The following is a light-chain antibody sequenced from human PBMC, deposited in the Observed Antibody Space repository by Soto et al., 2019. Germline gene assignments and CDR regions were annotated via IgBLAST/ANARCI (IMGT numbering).Light chain of an antibody. Sequence: ELMMSLFLATLSVNPGERATLSCRASQSVGSNLAWYQHKHGQAPRLLMYAASARATGIPARFSGSGSGTEFTLTISSLQSEDFAVYYCQQYDNWPPITFGQRRLLEIK. J-gene: IGKJ5*01. CDR3: QQYDNWPPIT. V-gene: IGKV3-15*01. CDR1: QSVGSN. CDR2: AAS.